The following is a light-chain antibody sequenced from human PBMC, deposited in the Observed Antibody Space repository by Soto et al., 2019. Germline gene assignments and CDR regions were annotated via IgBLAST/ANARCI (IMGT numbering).Light chain of an antibody. Sequence: QSVLTQSPSASASLGASVKLTCTLSSGHSSYAIAWHQQQPEKGPRYLMKLNSDGSHSKGDGIPDRFSGSSSGAERYLTISSLQSEDEADYYCQTWGTGIPYVFGTGTKVTV. CDR3: QTWGTGIPYV. J-gene: IGLJ1*01. CDR1: SGHSSYA. V-gene: IGLV4-69*01. CDR2: LNSDGSH.